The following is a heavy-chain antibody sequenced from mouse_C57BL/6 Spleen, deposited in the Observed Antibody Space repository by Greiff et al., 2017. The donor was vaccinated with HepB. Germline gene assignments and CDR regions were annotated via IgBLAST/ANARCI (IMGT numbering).Heavy chain of an antibody. CDR1: GYTFTSYW. D-gene: IGHD1-1*01. V-gene: IGHV1-69*01. CDR3: ARIYYYGSSYVGGYFDV. J-gene: IGHJ1*03. Sequence: VQLQQPGAELVMPGASVKLSCKASGYTFTSYWMHWVKQRPGQGLEWIGEIDPSDSYTNYNQKFKGKSTLTVDKSSSTAYMQLSSLTSEDSAVYYCARIYYYGSSYVGGYFDVWGTGTTVTVSS. CDR2: IDPSDSYT.